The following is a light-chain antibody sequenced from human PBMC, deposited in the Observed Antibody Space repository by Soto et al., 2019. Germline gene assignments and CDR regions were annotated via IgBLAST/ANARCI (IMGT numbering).Light chain of an antibody. Sequence: IVLTQSPGTLSLSPGERVTISCRASQSLSSGYLAWYQQKPGQAPRLLIYGASNRATAIPDRFSGSGSGTDFTLTISSLEPEDFAVYYCQQRSNWPPITFGQGTRWR. V-gene: IGKV3D-20*02. CDR3: QQRSNWPPIT. CDR2: GAS. J-gene: IGKJ5*01. CDR1: QSLSSGY.